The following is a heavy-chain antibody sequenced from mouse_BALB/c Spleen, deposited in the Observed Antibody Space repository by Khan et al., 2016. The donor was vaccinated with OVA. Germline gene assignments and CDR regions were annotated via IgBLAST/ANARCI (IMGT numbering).Heavy chain of an antibody. CDR3: IRDGISECAY. Sequence: VQLQESGPEPVRPGASVKISCKGSGYTFADSGMHWVRQSHAKSLEWIGVISTYYGNIKYNQKFEGRATMTVDKSSSTAYMELARMTSEDSAVYFCIRDGISECAYWGQGTLVTVSA. J-gene: IGHJ3*01. CDR2: ISTYYGNI. V-gene: IGHV1S137*01. D-gene: IGHD2-3*01. CDR1: GYTFADSG.